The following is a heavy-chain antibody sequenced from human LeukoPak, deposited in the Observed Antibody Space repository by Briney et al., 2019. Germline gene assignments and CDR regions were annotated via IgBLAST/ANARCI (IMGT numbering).Heavy chain of an antibody. Sequence: GAPVKVSCKASGYTFTGYYMHWVRQAPGQGLEWMGIINPSGGSTSYAQKFQGRVTMTRDTSTSTVYMELSSLRSEDTAVYYCAREGIAVAVIDHWGQGTLVTVSS. CDR2: INPSGGST. V-gene: IGHV1-46*01. D-gene: IGHD6-19*01. CDR3: AREGIAVAVIDH. J-gene: IGHJ4*02. CDR1: GYTFTGYY.